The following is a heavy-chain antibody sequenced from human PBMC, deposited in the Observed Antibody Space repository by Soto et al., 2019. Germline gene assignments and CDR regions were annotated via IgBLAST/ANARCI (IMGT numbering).Heavy chain of an antibody. D-gene: IGHD1-26*01. Sequence: SETLSLTCTVSGGSISSGIYYWSWIRHNPWKGLEWIGHIYYSGSTYYNPSLKSRVSISVDTSKNQFSLKLTSVTAAATAVYYCARVARGRVVGATPPCFDYWGQGTLVTV. J-gene: IGHJ4*02. V-gene: IGHV4-31*02. CDR3: ARVARGRVVGATPPCFDY. CDR1: GGSISSGIYY. CDR2: IYYSGST.